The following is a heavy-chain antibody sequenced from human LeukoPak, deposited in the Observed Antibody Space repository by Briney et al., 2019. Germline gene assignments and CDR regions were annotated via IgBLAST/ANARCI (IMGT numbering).Heavy chain of an antibody. Sequence: SETLSLTCAVYGGSFSGYYWSWIRQPPGKGLEWIGEINHSGSTNYNPSLKSRVTISVDTSKNQFSLKLSSVTAADTAVYYCAGVAKACGGYWYSDCFDYWGQGKKVNVSS. V-gene: IGHV4-34*01. D-gene: IGHD2-21*01. J-gene: IGHJ3*01. CDR2: INHSGST. CDR1: GGSFSGYY. CDR3: AGVAKACGGYWYSDCFDY.